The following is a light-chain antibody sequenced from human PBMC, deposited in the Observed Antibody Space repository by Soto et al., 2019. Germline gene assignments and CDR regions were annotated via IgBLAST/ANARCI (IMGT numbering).Light chain of an antibody. CDR3: QQYNNWPPLT. V-gene: IGKV3-20*01. Sequence: EIVLTQSPGTLSLSPGERSTLSCRASQSVSSNYLAWYQQKPGQAPRLLIYGASSRATGIPDRFSGSGSGTEFTLTISSLQSEDFAVYYCQQYNNWPPLTFGGGTKVDI. CDR1: QSVSSNY. CDR2: GAS. J-gene: IGKJ4*01.